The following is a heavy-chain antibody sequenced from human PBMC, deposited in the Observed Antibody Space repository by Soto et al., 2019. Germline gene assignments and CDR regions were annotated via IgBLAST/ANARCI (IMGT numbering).Heavy chain of an antibody. V-gene: IGHV5-10-1*01. J-gene: IGHJ4*02. CDR1: GYSFTSYW. D-gene: IGHD3-16*02. CDR3: ARREITFGGVIAPFDY. CDR2: IDPSDSYT. Sequence: GESLKISCKGSGYSFTSYWISWVRQMPGKGLEWMGRIDPSDSYTNYSPSFQGHVTISADKSISTAYLQWSSLKASDTAFYYCARREITFGGVIAPFDYWGQGTLVTVSS.